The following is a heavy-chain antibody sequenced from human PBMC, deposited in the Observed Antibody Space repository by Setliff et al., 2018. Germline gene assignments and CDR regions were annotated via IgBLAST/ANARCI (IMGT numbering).Heavy chain of an antibody. V-gene: IGHV4-39*01. D-gene: IGHD2-15*01. CDR3: ARQGTYCDGGGGSCFPPNY. CDR2: IKYSGST. Sequence: TLSLTCTVSGDSISSSNYYWGWIRQPPGKGLEWIAAIKYSGSTSFNPSLKSRVTISVDKSKSQFSLKLSSVTAVDTAVYYCARQGTYCDGGGGSCFPPNYWGQGTLGTVSS. J-gene: IGHJ4*02. CDR1: GDSISSSNYY.